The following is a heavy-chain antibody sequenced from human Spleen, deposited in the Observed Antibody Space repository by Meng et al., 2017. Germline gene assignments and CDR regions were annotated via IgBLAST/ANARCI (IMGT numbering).Heavy chain of an antibody. J-gene: IGHJ4*02. V-gene: IGHV4-39*01. CDR1: CGSISSSSYY. D-gene: IGHD3-9*01. CDR2: IYYSGST. Sequence: QLQLQESGPGLVKPSETLFLPCTVSCGSISSSSYYWGWIRQPPGKGLEWIGSIYYSGSTYYNPSLKSRVTISVDTSKNQFSLKLSSVTAADTAVYCCARLTDRDILTGYYNHYFDYWGQGTLVTVSS. CDR3: ARLTDRDILTGYYNHYFDY.